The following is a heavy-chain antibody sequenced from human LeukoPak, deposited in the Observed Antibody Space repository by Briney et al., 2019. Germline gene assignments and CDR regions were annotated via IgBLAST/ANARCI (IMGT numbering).Heavy chain of an antibody. J-gene: IGHJ4*02. Sequence: ASVKVSCKASGYTFTSYAMRWVRQAPGQRLEWMGWINAGNGNTKYSQKFQGRVTITRDTSASTAYMELSSLRSEDTAVYYCARAPGPFEPHFDYWGQGTLVTVSS. CDR2: INAGNGNT. CDR3: ARAPGPFEPHFDY. V-gene: IGHV1-3*01. CDR1: GYTFTSYA. D-gene: IGHD1-14*01.